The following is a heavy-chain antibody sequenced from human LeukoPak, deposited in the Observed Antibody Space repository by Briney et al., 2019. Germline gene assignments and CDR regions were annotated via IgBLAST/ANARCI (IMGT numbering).Heavy chain of an antibody. J-gene: IGHJ3*02. D-gene: IGHD5-18*01. CDR3: ARMYTELDASDI. CDR1: GYTFTGYY. V-gene: IGHV1-2*02. Sequence: GSSVKVSCKASGYTFTGYYVHWVRQAPGQGLEWMGWISPNSGVTIYAQKFQGRVTMTRDTSISIVYMELTRLRSDDTAVYYCARMYTELDASDIWGQGTMVTVSS. CDR2: ISPNSGVT.